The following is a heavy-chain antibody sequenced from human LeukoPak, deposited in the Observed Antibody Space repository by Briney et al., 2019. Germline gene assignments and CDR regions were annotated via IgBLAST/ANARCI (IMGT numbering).Heavy chain of an antibody. D-gene: IGHD2-21*02. Sequence: GASVKVSCKASGYTFTSYYMHWVRQATGQGLEWMGWMNPNSGNTGYAQKFQGRVTMTRNTSISTAYMELSSLRSEDTAVYYCARLFCGGDCYSIYSSYMDVWGKGTTVTISS. CDR1: GYTFTSYY. CDR3: ARLFCGGDCYSIYSSYMDV. CDR2: MNPNSGNT. J-gene: IGHJ6*03. V-gene: IGHV1-8*02.